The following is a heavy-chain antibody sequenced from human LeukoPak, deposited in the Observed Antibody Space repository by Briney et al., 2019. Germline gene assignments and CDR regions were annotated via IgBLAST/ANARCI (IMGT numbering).Heavy chain of an antibody. CDR1: GFTFSSYA. Sequence: GGSLRLSCAASGFTFSSYAMSWVRQAPGKGLEWVSAIRGSGGSTYYADSVKGRFTISRDNSKNTLYLQMNSLRAEDTAVYYCAKDCRAVADTNWFDPWGQGTLVTVSS. V-gene: IGHV3-23*01. CDR2: IRGSGGST. CDR3: AKDCRAVADTNWFDP. J-gene: IGHJ5*02. D-gene: IGHD6-19*01.